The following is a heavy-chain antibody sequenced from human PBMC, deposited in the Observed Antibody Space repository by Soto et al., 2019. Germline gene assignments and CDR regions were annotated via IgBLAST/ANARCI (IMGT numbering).Heavy chain of an antibody. CDR1: GGSISSGGYS. D-gene: IGHD6-13*01. CDR2: IYHSGST. J-gene: IGHJ6*02. CDR3: ARDLLSGVAAAGSYYYGMDV. V-gene: IGHV4-30-2*01. Sequence: SETLSLTCAVSGGSISSGGYSWSWIRQPPGKGLEWIGYIYHSGSTYYNPSLKSRVTISVDTSKNQFSLKVSSVTAADTAVYYCARDLLSGVAAAGSYYYGMDVWGQGTTVTVSS.